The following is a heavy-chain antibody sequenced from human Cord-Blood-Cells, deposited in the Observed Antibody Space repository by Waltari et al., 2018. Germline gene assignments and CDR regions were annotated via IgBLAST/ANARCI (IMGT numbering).Heavy chain of an antibody. CDR3: ATASRGGDIHDAFDI. CDR1: GYTLTALP. CDR2: FDPEEGET. V-gene: IGHV1-24*01. D-gene: IGHD2-21*01. Sequence: VQLVQSGAGVKPPGAAVQVSCQLSGYTLTALPKHRVPPAPGKGLEWMGCFDPEEGETIYAQKFQGRVTMTEDTSTDTAYMELSSLRSEDTAVYYCATASRGGDIHDAFDIWGQGTMVTVSS. J-gene: IGHJ3*02.